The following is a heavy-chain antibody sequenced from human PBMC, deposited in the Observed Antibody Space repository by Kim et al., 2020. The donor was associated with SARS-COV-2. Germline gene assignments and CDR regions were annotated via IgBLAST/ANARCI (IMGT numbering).Heavy chain of an antibody. Sequence: DGSTTSYADSAQGRFPRSRDNAKNTLYLQMNSLRAEDTAVYYCAKDLGGNWGQGTLVTVSS. J-gene: IGHJ4*02. V-gene: IGHV3-74*01. CDR2: DGSTT. D-gene: IGHD3-10*01. CDR3: AKDLGGN.